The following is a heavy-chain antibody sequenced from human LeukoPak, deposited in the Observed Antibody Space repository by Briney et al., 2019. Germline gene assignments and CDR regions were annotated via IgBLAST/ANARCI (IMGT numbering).Heavy chain of an antibody. V-gene: IGHV3-30*01. Sequence: GGSLRLSCAASGFTFSDYTMHWVRQAPGKGLEWVAVTSYDGSNQYYADSVKGRFTISGDNSENTLYLQMIRLRTEDTGVYYCARDGSSSGYFYYYMDVWGIGTAVTVSS. J-gene: IGHJ6*03. CDR3: ARDGSSSGYFYYYMDV. CDR1: GFTFSDYT. CDR2: TSYDGSNQ. D-gene: IGHD6-6*01.